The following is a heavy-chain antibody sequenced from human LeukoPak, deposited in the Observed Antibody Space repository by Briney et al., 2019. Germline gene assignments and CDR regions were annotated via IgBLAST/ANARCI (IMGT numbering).Heavy chain of an antibody. CDR2: IKQDESER. CDR1: GFSFSSYW. D-gene: IGHD3-10*01. Sequence: GGSLRLSCEGSGFSFSSYWMTWVRQCPGKGPEWVANIKQDESERYTVDSVKGRFTISRDNAKNSVYLQMNSLRAEDTALYYCARLSAYYYRSYFYYYMDVWGKGTPVTVSS. CDR3: ARLSAYYYRSYFYYYMDV. V-gene: IGHV3-7*01. J-gene: IGHJ6*03.